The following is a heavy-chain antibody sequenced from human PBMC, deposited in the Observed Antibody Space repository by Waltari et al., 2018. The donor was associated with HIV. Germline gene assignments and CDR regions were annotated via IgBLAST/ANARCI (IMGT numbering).Heavy chain of an antibody. CDR3: AGACIEYFDY. CDR2: TYHSGST. J-gene: IGHJ4*02. D-gene: IGHD2-8*01. Sequence: QLQESCPGLVKPSETLSLTCAVSGYSVSSGYYWGWILHPQGKGLVWIGRTYHSGSTDYNPALKSRVTIAVDTSKIKFSMKLSSVTAADTAVYYGAGACIEYFDYWGQGTLVTVSS. CDR1: GYSVSSGYY. V-gene: IGHV4-38-2*01.